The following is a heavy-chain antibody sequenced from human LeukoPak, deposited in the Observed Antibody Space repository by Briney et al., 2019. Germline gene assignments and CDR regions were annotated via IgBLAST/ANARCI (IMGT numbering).Heavy chain of an antibody. Sequence: GGSLSLSCAVSGFTFSSYWMSWVRQAPGKGLEWVANIKKDGSEQYYVDSVRGRFTISRDNAKNSLYLQMNSLRAEDTAVYYCARYHRYSSGWYPTREPFVYWSQGTLVTVSS. CDR3: ARYHRYSSGWYPTREPFVY. V-gene: IGHV3-7*01. J-gene: IGHJ4*02. D-gene: IGHD6-19*01. CDR2: IKKDGSEQ. CDR1: GFTFSSYW.